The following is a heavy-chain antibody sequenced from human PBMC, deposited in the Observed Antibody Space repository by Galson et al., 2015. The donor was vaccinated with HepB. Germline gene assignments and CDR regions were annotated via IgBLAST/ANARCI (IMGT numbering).Heavy chain of an antibody. V-gene: IGHV5-10-1*01. J-gene: IGHJ1*01. CDR3: ATVSFPSGSYYWYFQH. CDR2: IDPSDSYT. D-gene: IGHD1-26*01. Sequence: QSGAEVKKPGESLRISCKGSGYSFTSYWISWVRQMPGKGLEWMGRIDPSDSYTNYSPSFQGHVTISADKSISTAYLQWSSLKASDTAMYYCATVSFPSGSYYWYFQHWGQGTLVTVPS. CDR1: GYSFTSYW.